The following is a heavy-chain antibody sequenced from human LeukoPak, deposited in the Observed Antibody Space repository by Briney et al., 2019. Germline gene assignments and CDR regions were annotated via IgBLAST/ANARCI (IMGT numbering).Heavy chain of an antibody. J-gene: IGHJ4*02. Sequence: SETLSLTCTVSGGSISSYYWSWIRQPPGKGLEWIGYIYYSGSTNYNPSLKSRVTISVDTSKNQFSLKLSSVTAEDTAVSYCAGGYSPSSYFDYWGQGTLVTVSS. V-gene: IGHV4-59*01. D-gene: IGHD5-18*01. CDR1: GGSISSYY. CDR2: IYYSGST. CDR3: AGGYSPSSYFDY.